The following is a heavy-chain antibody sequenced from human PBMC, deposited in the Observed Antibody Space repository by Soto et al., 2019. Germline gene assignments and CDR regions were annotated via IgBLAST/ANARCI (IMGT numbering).Heavy chain of an antibody. D-gene: IGHD3-3*01. V-gene: IGHV1-18*04. J-gene: IGHJ4*02. Sequence: ASVKVSCKASGYTFSKYDVSWVRQAPGQGLEWLGLISPNSGRASYSEKFQGRVTMSTDTPTTTAYLELRSLRSDDTAVYYCVRQYFDFWTDYPDFDYWGQGTLVTVS. CDR1: GYTFSKYD. CDR2: ISPNSGRA. CDR3: VRQYFDFWTDYPDFDY.